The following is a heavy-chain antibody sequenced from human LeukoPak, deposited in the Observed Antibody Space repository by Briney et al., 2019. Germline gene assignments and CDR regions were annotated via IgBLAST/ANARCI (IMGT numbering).Heavy chain of an antibody. CDR3: AGDNGGWFDF. CDR2: IKQGGREE. Sequence: GRSLRLSCVASKFIFSDYWMSWVRQAPGKGLEWVANIKQGGREEKYVDSVKGRFAISRDDAKSTLYLQMDSLSGDDTAVYYCAGDNGGWFDFWGRGTLVTVSS. J-gene: IGHJ5*01. CDR1: KFIFSDYW. V-gene: IGHV3-7*03. D-gene: IGHD3-10*01.